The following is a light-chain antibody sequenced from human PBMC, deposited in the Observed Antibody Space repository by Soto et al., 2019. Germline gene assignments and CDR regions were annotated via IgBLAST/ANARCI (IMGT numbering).Light chain of an antibody. V-gene: IGKV3-15*01. Sequence: EIVMTQSPATLSVSPGDRATLSCRASQSLKRAGQSFNSYLAWYQQKPGQAPRLLIYDASTRATGVPARFSGSGSGTEFTLTISSLQSEDFAVYYCQQYALWPLTFGGGTNVEIK. J-gene: IGKJ4*01. CDR2: DAS. CDR1: QSLKRAGQSFNSY. CDR3: QQYALWPLT.